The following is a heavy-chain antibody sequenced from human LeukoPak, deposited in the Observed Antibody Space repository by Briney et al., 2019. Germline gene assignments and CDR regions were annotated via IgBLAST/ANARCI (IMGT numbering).Heavy chain of an antibody. CDR3: ARDWPYYYDSSGYYDY. J-gene: IGHJ4*02. CDR1: GFTFSDYY. Sequence: TGGSLRLSCAASGFTFSDYYMSWIRQAPGKGLEWVSYISSSGSTIYYADSVKGRFTISRDNAKNSLYLQMNSLRAEDTAVYYCARDWPYYYDSSGYYDYWGQGTLVTVSS. V-gene: IGHV3-11*01. D-gene: IGHD3-22*01. CDR2: ISSSGSTI.